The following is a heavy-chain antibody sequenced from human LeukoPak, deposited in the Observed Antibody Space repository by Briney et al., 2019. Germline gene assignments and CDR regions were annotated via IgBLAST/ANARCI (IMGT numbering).Heavy chain of an antibody. CDR3: ARLKYHSGYDYVGDYYFDY. D-gene: IGHD5-12*01. V-gene: IGHV4-39*01. J-gene: IGHJ4*02. Sequence: PSETLSLTCTVSGGSISSSSYYWGWIRQPPGKGLEWIGSIYYSGSTYYNPSLKSRVTINVDTSKNQFSLKLSSVTAADTAVYYCARLKYHSGYDYVGDYYFDYWGQGTLVTASS. CDR2: IYYSGST. CDR1: GGSISSSSYY.